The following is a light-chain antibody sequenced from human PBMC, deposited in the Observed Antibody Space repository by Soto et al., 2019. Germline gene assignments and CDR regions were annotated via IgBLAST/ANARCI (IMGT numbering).Light chain of an antibody. CDR2: EVS. CDR1: SSDVGGYNY. J-gene: IGLJ2*01. CDR3: SSFPRSNNFE. V-gene: IGLV2-8*01. Sequence: QSALTQPPSASGSPGQSVTISCTGTSSDVGGYNYVSWYQQHPGKAPKLMIYEVSKRPSGVPDRFSGSKSGNTASLTVSGLQAEDEADYYCSSFPRSNNFEFGGGTKLTVL.